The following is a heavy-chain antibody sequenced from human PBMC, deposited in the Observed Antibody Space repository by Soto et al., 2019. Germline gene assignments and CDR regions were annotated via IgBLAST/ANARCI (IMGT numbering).Heavy chain of an antibody. CDR2: IYYSGST. Sequence: QVQLQESGPGLVKPSQTLSLTCTVSGGSISSGDYYWSWIRQPPGKGLEWTGYIYYSGSTYYNPSVKSRVTISVDTSKSQFSLKLSSVTAADTAGYYCASYLGIRTGYFDLWGRGTLVTAFS. J-gene: IGHJ2*01. D-gene: IGHD3-10*01. CDR3: ASYLGIRTGYFDL. CDR1: GGSISSGDYY. V-gene: IGHV4-30-4*01.